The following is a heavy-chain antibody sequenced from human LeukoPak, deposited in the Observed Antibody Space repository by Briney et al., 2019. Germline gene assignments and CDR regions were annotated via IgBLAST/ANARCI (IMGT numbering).Heavy chain of an antibody. Sequence: GESLKISCKGSGYAFTSYWIGWVRQMPGKGLEWMGIIQPGDSDTRYSPSFQGQVTISADKSISTAYQQWSSLEASDTAMYHCARKKGGSFEYWGQGTLVTVSS. D-gene: IGHD3-16*01. CDR2: IQPGDSDT. V-gene: IGHV5-51*01. CDR1: GYAFTSYW. J-gene: IGHJ4*02. CDR3: ARKKGGSFEY.